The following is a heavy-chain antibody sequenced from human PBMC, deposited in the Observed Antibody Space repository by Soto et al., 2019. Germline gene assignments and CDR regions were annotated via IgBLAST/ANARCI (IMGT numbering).Heavy chain of an antibody. V-gene: IGHV4-39*01. J-gene: IGHJ5*02. Sequence: PSETLSLTCTVSGGSISSSSYYWGWIRQPPGKGLEWIGSIYYSGSTYYNPSLKSRVTISVDTSKNQFSLKLSSVTAADTAVYYCARQYDYDILTGYYSSAGWFDPWGQGTQVTVSS. CDR1: GGSISSSSYY. CDR3: ARQYDYDILTGYYSSAGWFDP. D-gene: IGHD3-9*01. CDR2: IYYSGST.